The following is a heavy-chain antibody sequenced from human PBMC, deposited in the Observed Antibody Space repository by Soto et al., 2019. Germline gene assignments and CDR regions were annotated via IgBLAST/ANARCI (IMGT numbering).Heavy chain of an antibody. CDR3: ARAAMGGSSWPFDY. CDR2: IYHSGST. D-gene: IGHD6-13*01. V-gene: IGHV4-4*02. Sequence: QVQLQESGPGLVKPSGTLSLTCAVSGGSISSSNWWSWVRQPPGKGREWIGEIYHSGSTNYNPSLKSRVTISVDNSKTQFSLKLSSVTAADTAVYYCARAAMGGSSWPFDYWGQGTLVTVSS. CDR1: GGSISSSNW. J-gene: IGHJ4*02.